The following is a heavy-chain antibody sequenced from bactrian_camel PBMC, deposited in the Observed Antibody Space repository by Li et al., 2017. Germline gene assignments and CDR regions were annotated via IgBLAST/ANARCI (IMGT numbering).Heavy chain of an antibody. D-gene: IGHD2*01. V-gene: IGHV3S6*01. J-gene: IGHJ4*01. Sequence: HVQLVESGGGLVQPGGPLRLSCAASEFTFTRNMHWVRQAPGKGLAWVSAIDIDGRTVFYSPSVAGRFTVSRDNAKNTVFLQMNSLRSEDTGLYYCYTGYSDSVYWGQGTQVTVS. CDR2: IDIDGRTV. CDR1: EFTFTRN. CDR3: YTGYSDSVY.